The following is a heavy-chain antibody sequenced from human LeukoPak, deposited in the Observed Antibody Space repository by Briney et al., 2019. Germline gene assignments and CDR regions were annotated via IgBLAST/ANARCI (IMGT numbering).Heavy chain of an antibody. V-gene: IGHV4-34*01. D-gene: IGHD3-10*01. J-gene: IGHJ6*02. Sequence: SETLSLTCAAYGGSFSGYYWSWIRQPPGKGLEWIGEINHSGSTNYNPSLKSRVTISVDTSKNQFSLKLSSVTAADTAVYYCARANYYGSGLRGDVWGQGTTVTVSS. CDR2: INHSGST. CDR1: GGSFSGYY. CDR3: ARANYYGSGLRGDV.